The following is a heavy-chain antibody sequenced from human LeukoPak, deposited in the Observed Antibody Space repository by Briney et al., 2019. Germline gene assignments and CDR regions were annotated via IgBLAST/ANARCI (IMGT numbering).Heavy chain of an antibody. D-gene: IGHD2-2*01. CDR2: INPSGGST. J-gene: IGHJ5*02. Sequence: ASVKVSCKESGYTFTSYYMHWVRQAPGQGLDWMGIINPSGGSTTYAQKFQGRVTVTRDTSTSTVHMELSSLTSEDTAVYYCARGDIVVVPAGGKFDPWGQGTLVTVSS. V-gene: IGHV1-46*01. CDR3: ARGDIVVVPAGGKFDP. CDR1: GYTFTSYY.